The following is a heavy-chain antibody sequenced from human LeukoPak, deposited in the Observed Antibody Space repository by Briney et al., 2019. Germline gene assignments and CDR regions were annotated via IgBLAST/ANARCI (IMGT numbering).Heavy chain of an antibody. V-gene: IGHV3-21*01. CDR1: GFTFSSYS. Sequence: PGGSLRLSCAASGFTFSSYSMNWVRQAPGKGLEWVSSISSSSSYIYYADSVKGRFTISRDNAKNSLYLQMNSLRAEDTAVYYWARDLKIFGVVSYYSSGRAAWGQGPRSPSPQ. J-gene: IGHJ6*01. CDR3: ARDLKIFGVVSYYSSGRAA. D-gene: IGHD3-3*01. CDR2: ISSSSSYI.